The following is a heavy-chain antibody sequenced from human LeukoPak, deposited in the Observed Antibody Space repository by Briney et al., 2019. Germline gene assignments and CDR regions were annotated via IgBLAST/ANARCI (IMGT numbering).Heavy chain of an antibody. D-gene: IGHD4-11*01. CDR3: VGSRLHWRGCDP. CDR2: IYYSGST. J-gene: IGHJ5*02. V-gene: IGHV4-59*01. Sequence: SETLSLTCTVSGGSISSYYWSWIRQPPGKGLEWIGYIYYSGSTNYNPSLKSRVTISVDTSKNQFSLKLSSVTAPGPAAYYTVGSRLHWRGCDPWGQGTLVTVSS. CDR1: GGSISSYY.